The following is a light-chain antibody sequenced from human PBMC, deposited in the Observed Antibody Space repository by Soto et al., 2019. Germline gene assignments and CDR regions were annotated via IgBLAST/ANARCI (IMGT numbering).Light chain of an antibody. J-gene: IGKJ2*01. CDR1: EGISSY. V-gene: IGKV1-8*01. CDR2: AAS. CDR3: QQYYSYPYT. Sequence: AIRMTQSPSSFSASTGDRVTITCRASEGISSYLAWYQQKPGKAPKLLIYAASTLQSGLPSRFSGSRSGPAFTLTISCLQSEDFATYYCQQYYSYPYTFAQRPKLEIK.